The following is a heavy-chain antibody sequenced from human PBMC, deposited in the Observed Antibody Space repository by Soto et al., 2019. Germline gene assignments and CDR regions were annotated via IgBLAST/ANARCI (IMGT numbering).Heavy chain of an antibody. V-gene: IGHV3-23*01. CDR2: IRSSGDGT. D-gene: IGHD3-10*01. CDR1: GFTFSSYA. Sequence: EVQLLESGGGLVQPGGSLRLSCAASGFTFSSYAMTWVRQAPGKGLEWVSAIRSSGDGTYYADSVKGRFTISRDNSKNTLYLQMNGLRAEDTALYYCAKDYIRLAGNWVQGTLVTVSS. CDR3: AKDYIRLAGN. J-gene: IGHJ4*02.